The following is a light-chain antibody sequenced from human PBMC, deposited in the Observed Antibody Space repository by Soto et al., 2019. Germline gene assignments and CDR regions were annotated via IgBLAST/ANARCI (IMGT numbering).Light chain of an antibody. J-gene: IGKJ2*01. Sequence: DIQMIHSPSTLSGSVGDRVTITCRASQTIRSWLAWYQQKPGKAPKLLIYKASTLKSGVPSRFSGSGSGTEFTLTISSLQPDDFATYCCQQYNSYFYTFGQGTKVDNK. V-gene: IGKV1-5*03. CDR3: QQYNSYFYT. CDR1: QTIRSW. CDR2: KAS.